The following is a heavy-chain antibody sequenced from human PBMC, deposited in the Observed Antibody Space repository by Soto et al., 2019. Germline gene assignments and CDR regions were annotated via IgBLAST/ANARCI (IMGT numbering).Heavy chain of an antibody. CDR2: IWYDGSNK. V-gene: IGHV3-33*01. Sequence: SLRLSCAASGFTFSSYGMHWVRQAPGKGLEWVAVIWYDGSNKYYADSVKGRFTISRDNSKNTLYLQMNSLRAEDTAVYYCARGYYDSSGYNFDYWGRGTLVTVSS. CDR3: ARGYYDSSGYNFDY. J-gene: IGHJ4*02. D-gene: IGHD3-22*01. CDR1: GFTFSSYG.